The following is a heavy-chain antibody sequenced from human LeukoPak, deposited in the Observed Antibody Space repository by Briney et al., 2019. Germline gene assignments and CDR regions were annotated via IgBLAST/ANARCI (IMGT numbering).Heavy chain of an antibody. J-gene: IGHJ6*03. CDR2: IRYGGSNK. Sequence: GGSLRLSCAASGFTFSSYGMHWVRQAPGKGLEWVAFIRYGGSNKYYADSVKGRFTISRDNSKKTLYLQMNSLRAKDTAVYYCARALSAGTSPWYYYYRVVWGKGPTITVSS. V-gene: IGHV3-30*02. D-gene: IGHD1-7*01. CDR1: GFTFSSYG. CDR3: ARALSAGTSPWYYYYRVV.